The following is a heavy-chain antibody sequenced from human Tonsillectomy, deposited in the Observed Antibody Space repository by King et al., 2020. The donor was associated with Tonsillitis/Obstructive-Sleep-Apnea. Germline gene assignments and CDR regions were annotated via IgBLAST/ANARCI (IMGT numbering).Heavy chain of an antibody. D-gene: IGHD3-10*01. CDR3: AKSSYGSGSYSRYFDL. J-gene: IGHJ2*01. CDR2: ISGSGGST. Sequence: VQLVESGGGLVQPGESLRLSCAASGFIFITYAMSWVRQAPGKGLEWVSAISGSGGSTYYADSVKGRFTISKDNSNNTLYLQMNSLRAEATAVYYCAKSSYGSGSYSRYFDLWGRGTLVTVSS. V-gene: IGHV3-23*04. CDR1: GFIFITYA.